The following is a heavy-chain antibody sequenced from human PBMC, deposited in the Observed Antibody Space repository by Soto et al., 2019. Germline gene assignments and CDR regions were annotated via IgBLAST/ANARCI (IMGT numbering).Heavy chain of an antibody. CDR2: IHYSGST. V-gene: IGHV4-59*01. D-gene: IGHD6-13*01. J-gene: IGHJ6*02. CDR3: ARGGVAADHYFYYGMDV. CDR1: GGSISSYY. Sequence: PSETLSLTCTVSGGSISSYYWSWIRQPPGKGLEWIGLIHYSGSTNYNPSLKSRVTISVDTSKNQFSLKLTSVAAADTAVYYCARGGVAADHYFYYGMDVWGQGTTVTVS.